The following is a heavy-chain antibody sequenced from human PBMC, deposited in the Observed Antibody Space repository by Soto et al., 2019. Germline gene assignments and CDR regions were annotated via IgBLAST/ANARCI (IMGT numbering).Heavy chain of an antibody. D-gene: IGHD6-13*01. CDR1: GYTFSSYG. CDR3: ARSIAAAVALDY. CDR2: ISAYNGNT. J-gene: IGHJ4*02. V-gene: IGHV1-18*01. Sequence: QVQLVQSGAEVKKPGASVKVSCKASGYTFSSYGISWVRQAPGQGLEWMGWISAYNGNTNYAQKRQGRVTMTSDTSTSTAYMGVRILRSDDTAVYYCARSIAAAVALDYWGQGTLVTVSS.